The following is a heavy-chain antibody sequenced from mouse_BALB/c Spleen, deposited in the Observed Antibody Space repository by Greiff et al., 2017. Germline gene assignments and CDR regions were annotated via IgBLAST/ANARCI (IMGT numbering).Heavy chain of an antibody. CDR2: IYPGDGDT. Sequence: QVQLQQSGAELVRPGSSVKISCTASGYAFSSYWMNWVKQRPGQGLEWIGQIYPGDGDTNYNGKFKGKATLTADKSSSTAYMQVSSLTSEDSAVYFCARKEGMTGTWFAYWGQGTLVTVSA. J-gene: IGHJ3*01. CDR1: GYAFSSYW. V-gene: IGHV1-80*01. CDR3: ARKEGMTGTWFAY.